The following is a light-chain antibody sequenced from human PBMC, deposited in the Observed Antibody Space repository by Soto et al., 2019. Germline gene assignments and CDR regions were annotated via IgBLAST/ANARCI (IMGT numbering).Light chain of an antibody. V-gene: IGLV1-40*01. Sequence: QSVLTQPPSMSGAPGQRVTISCTGNDSNIGASYDVHWYQQLPGTAPKFLIYGDNIRPSGVPDRFSASKSGTSASLAISGLRPEDEADYYCQSYDRSLSAVIFGGGTKLT. J-gene: IGLJ2*01. CDR1: DSNIGASYD. CDR2: GDN. CDR3: QSYDRSLSAVI.